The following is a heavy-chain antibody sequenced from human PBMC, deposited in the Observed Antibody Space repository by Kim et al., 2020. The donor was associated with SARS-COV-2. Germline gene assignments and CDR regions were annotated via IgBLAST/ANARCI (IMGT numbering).Heavy chain of an antibody. CDR3: ATQPYGSGSYRGY. D-gene: IGHD3-10*01. CDR2: ISGSGGST. CDR1: GFTFSSYA. V-gene: IGHV3-23*01. J-gene: IGHJ4*02. Sequence: GGSLRLSCAASGFTFSSYAMSWVRQAPGKGLEWVSAISGSGGSTYYADSVKGRFTISRDNSKNTLYPQMNSLRAEDTAVYYCATQPYGSGSYRGYWGQGTLVTVSS.